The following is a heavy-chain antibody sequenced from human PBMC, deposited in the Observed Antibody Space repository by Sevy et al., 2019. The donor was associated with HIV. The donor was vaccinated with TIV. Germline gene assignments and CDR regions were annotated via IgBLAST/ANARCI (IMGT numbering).Heavy chain of an antibody. D-gene: IGHD3-10*01. Sequence: GGSLRLSCAVSGFTFSAYWMSWVRQAPGKGLEWVANIIQDGSEMHYVDSVKGRFTIFRDNDKNLLYLEMNSMRAEDTAFCYGVIDYYATSGSYPLVYWGRGTLVTVSS. V-gene: IGHV3-7*01. CDR3: VIDYYATSGSYPLVY. CDR2: IIQDGSEM. CDR1: GFTFSAYW. J-gene: IGHJ1*01.